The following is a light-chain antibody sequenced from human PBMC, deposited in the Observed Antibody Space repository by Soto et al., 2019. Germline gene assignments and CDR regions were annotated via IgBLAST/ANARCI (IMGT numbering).Light chain of an antibody. CDR2: DGS. CDR1: QSVSSY. J-gene: IGKJ1*01. V-gene: IGKV3-11*01. Sequence: EIVLTQSPATLSLSPGERATLSCRASQSVSSYLAWYQQKPGQAPRLLIYDGSNRATGIPARFSGSGSGTDFTLTISSPEPEDFAVYYCQQRSNWPRTIGQGTKVEIK. CDR3: QQRSNWPRT.